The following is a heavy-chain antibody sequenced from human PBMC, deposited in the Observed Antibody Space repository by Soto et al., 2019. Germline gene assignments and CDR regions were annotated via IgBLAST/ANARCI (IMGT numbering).Heavy chain of an antibody. CDR1: GFTFSSYA. V-gene: IGHV3-23*01. CDR3: AKNRYSSSWYGLFDY. Sequence: GGSLRLSCAASGFTFSSYAMSWVRQAPGKGLEWVSAISGSGGSTYYADSVKGRFTISRDNSKNTLYLQMNSLRAEDTAVYYCAKNRYSSSWYGLFDYWGQGTLVTVSS. D-gene: IGHD6-13*01. CDR2: ISGSGGST. J-gene: IGHJ4*02.